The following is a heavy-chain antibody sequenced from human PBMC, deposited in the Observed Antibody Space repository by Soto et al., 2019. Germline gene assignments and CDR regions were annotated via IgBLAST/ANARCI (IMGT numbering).Heavy chain of an antibody. J-gene: IGHJ4*01. CDR2: IYYSGST. CDR1: GGSISSYY. CDR3: ARHNYGSGSTYFAY. D-gene: IGHD3-10*01. V-gene: IGHV4-59*08. Sequence: PSETLSLTCTVSGGSISSYYWSWIRQPPGKGLEWIGYIYYSGSTNYNPSLKSRVTISVDTSKNQFSLKLNSMTAADTAVYYCARHNYGSGSTYFAYWGHGPLVTVS.